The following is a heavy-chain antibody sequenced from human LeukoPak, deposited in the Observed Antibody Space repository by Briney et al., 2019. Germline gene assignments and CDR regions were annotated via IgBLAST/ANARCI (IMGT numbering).Heavy chain of an antibody. CDR3: ARDEYKADAY. J-gene: IGHJ4*02. D-gene: IGHD2/OR15-2a*01. Sequence: PGGSLRLSCAASGFTFTSYALDWVRQAPGKGLEWISVISGDGETTHYADSVKGRFFISRDNSKNTLYLQMNSLRAEDTAVYYCARDEYKADAYWGQGTLVTVSS. CDR2: ISGDGETT. V-gene: IGHV3-23*01. CDR1: GFTFTSYA.